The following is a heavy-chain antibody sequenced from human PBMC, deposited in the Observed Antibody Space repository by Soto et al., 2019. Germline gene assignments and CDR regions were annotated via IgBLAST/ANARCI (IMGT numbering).Heavy chain of an antibody. J-gene: IGHJ4*02. CDR3: ARGRTYYYDSSGPDFDY. CDR1: GYTFTSYG. Sequence: ASVKVSCKASGYTFTSYGISWVRQAPGQGLEWMGWISACNGNTNYAQKLQGRVTMTTDTSTSTAYMELRSLRSDDTAVYYCARGRTYYYDSSGPDFDYWGQGTLVTVSS. CDR2: ISACNGNT. D-gene: IGHD3-22*01. V-gene: IGHV1-18*01.